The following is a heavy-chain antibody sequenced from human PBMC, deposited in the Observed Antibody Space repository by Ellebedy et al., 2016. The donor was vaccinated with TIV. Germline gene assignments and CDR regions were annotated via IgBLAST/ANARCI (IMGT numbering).Heavy chain of an antibody. D-gene: IGHD3-22*01. CDR1: GGSISSGDYY. V-gene: IGHV4-30-4*01. Sequence: MPSETLSLTCTVSGGSISSGDYYWSWIRQPPGKGLEWIGSIYYSGSTYYNPSLKSRVTISVDTSQNQFSLKLSSVTAADTAVYYCAREGSYFYDSSGSFDYWGQGTLVTVSS. CDR2: IYYSGST. CDR3: AREGSYFYDSSGSFDY. J-gene: IGHJ4*02.